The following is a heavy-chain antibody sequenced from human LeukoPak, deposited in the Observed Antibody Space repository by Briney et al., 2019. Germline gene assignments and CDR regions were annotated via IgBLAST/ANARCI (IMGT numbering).Heavy chain of an antibody. D-gene: IGHD3-10*01. V-gene: IGHV3-48*04. Sequence: PGGSLRLSCAASGFTFSNYGMSWVRQAPGKGLEWVSAISGSGSTIYYADSVKGRFTISRDNAKNSLYLQMNSLRAEDTAVYYCARDSHGSGSPDAFDIWGQGTMVTVSS. CDR3: ARDSHGSGSPDAFDI. CDR2: ISGSGSTI. CDR1: GFTFSNYG. J-gene: IGHJ3*02.